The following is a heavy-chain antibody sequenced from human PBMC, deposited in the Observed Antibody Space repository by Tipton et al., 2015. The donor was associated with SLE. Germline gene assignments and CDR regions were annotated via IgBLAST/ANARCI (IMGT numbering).Heavy chain of an antibody. CDR2: INHGGNT. D-gene: IGHD3-22*01. V-gene: IGHV4-39*07. CDR1: GGSINSSSYY. CDR3: ARDFYDSSGYYSPFDY. Sequence: TLSLTCTVSGGSINSSSYYWGWIRQPPGKGLEWIGEINHGGNTNYNPSLKSRVTISVDTSKNQSSLKLSSVTAADTAVYYCARDFYDSSGYYSPFDYWGQGTLVTVSS. J-gene: IGHJ4*02.